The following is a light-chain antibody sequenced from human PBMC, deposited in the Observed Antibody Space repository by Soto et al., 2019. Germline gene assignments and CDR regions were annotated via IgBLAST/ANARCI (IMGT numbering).Light chain of an antibody. V-gene: IGKV3-15*01. CDR1: QSVSSN. Sequence: EIAMTQSPATLSLSPLERSTLSCSSSQSVSSNLAWYQQEPGQAPRLLIYGASTRATGIPARFSGSGSGTEFTLTISSLQSEDFAVYYCQQYNNWPPWTFGQGTKVDIK. J-gene: IGKJ1*01. CDR3: QQYNNWPPWT. CDR2: GAS.